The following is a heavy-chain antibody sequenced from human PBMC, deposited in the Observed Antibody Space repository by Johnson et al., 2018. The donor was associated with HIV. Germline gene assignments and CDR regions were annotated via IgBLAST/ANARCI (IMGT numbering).Heavy chain of an antibody. V-gene: IGHV3-30*02. CDR2: IHYDGSNE. J-gene: IGHJ3*02. CDR1: GFTFSSYG. CDR3: AKDGGSSWIAFDI. Sequence: QVQLVESGGGVVQPGGSLRLSCAASGFTFSSYGMHWVRQAPGKGLEWVAFIHYDGSNEYYADSVKGRFTISRDNSKNTLYLQMNTLRVEDTAVYYCAKDGGSSWIAFDIWGQGTMVTVSS. D-gene: IGHD6-13*01.